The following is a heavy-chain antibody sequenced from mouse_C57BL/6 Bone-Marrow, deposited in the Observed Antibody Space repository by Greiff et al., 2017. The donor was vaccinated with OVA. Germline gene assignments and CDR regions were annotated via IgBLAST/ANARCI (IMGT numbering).Heavy chain of an antibody. Sequence: VMLVESGPGLVQPSQSLSITCTVSGFSLTSYGVHWVRQSPGKGLEWLGVIWSGGSTDYNAAFISRLSISKDNSKSRVFFKMNSLQADDTAIYYCASWDIYAMDYWGQGTSVTVSS. J-gene: IGHJ4*01. V-gene: IGHV2-2*01. CDR2: IWSGGST. D-gene: IGHD4-1*01. CDR1: GFSLTSYG. CDR3: ASWDIYAMDY.